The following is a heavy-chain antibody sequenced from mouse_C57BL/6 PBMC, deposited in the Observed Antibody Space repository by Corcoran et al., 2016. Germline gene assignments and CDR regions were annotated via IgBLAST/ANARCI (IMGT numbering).Heavy chain of an antibody. V-gene: IGHV9-3*01. D-gene: IGHD1-1*01. CDR2: INTYSGVP. J-gene: IGHJ2*01. CDR1: GYTFTTYG. CDR3: ARSDTVVPFDY. Sequence: QIQLVQSGPELKKPGETVKISCKASGYTFTTYGMSWVKQAPGKGLKWMGWINTYSGVPTYADDFKGRFAFSLETSASTAYLQINNLKNEDTATYLCARSDTVVPFDYWGQGTTLTVSS.